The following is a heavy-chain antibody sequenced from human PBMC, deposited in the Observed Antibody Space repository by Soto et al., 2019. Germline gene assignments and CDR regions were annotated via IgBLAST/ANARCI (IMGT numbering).Heavy chain of an antibody. J-gene: IGHJ4*02. V-gene: IGHV3-30*03. CDR3: ARGGRQWLVTSAFTS. D-gene: IGHD6-19*01. CDR1: GFTFSDYA. CDR2: VSHDGRNT. Sequence: VQLVESGGGVVQPGRSLRLSCAASGFTFSDYAMHWVRQAPGKGLEWVAVVSHDGRNTHYADSVKGRLTISRDSSKNTVPLEMTSRRAEDTAVCYCARGGRQWLVTSAFTSRGLGALVSVSS.